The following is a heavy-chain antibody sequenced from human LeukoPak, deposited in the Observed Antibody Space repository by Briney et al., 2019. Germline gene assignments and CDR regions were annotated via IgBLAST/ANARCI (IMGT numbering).Heavy chain of an antibody. V-gene: IGHV1-2*02. Sequence: ASVKVSCKASGYTFTGYYMHWVRQAPGQGLEWMGWINPNSGGTNYAQKFQGRVTITTDESTSTAYMELSSLRSEDTAVYYCARAPITMVRGVPTTYNWFDPWGQGTLVTVSS. CDR2: INPNSGGT. CDR3: ARAPITMVRGVPTTYNWFDP. J-gene: IGHJ5*02. D-gene: IGHD3-10*01. CDR1: GYTFTGYY.